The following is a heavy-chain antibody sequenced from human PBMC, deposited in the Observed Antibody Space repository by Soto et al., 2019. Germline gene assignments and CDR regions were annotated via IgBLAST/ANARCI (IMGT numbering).Heavy chain of an antibody. CDR1: GGSFSNYY. CDR2: INHSGGT. CDR3: ARDRQYSHFWSGYQYEEPYAMDV. V-gene: IGHV4-34*02. J-gene: IGHJ6*02. D-gene: IGHD3-3*02. Sequence: QVQLQQWGAGLLKPSETLSLTCAVYGGSFSNYYWTWMRQAPGKGLEWIGEINHSGGTNYNSSLKSRVNISLDTSRNQISLSLYSVTAADTALYYFARDRQYSHFWSGYQYEEPYAMDVWGQGTTVTVSS.